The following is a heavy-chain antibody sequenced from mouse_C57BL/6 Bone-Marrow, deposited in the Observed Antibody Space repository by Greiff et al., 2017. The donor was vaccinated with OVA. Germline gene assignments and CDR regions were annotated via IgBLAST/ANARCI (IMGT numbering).Heavy chain of an antibody. J-gene: IGHJ3*01. Sequence: EVKLVESGPGLVKPSQSLSLTCSVTGYSITSGYYWNWIRQFPGNKLEWMGYISYDGSNNYNPSLQNRISITRDTSKNQFFLKLNSVTTEDTATYYCARGAFYDGYYVAYWGQGTLVTVSA. V-gene: IGHV3-6*01. D-gene: IGHD2-3*01. CDR3: ARGAFYDGYYVAY. CDR1: GYSITSGYY. CDR2: ISYDGSN.